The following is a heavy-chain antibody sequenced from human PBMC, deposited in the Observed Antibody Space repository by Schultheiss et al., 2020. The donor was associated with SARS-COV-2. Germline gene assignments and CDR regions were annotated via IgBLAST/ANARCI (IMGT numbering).Heavy chain of an antibody. D-gene: IGHD3-10*01. CDR2: IYYSGST. CDR3: ARVSLRGSDY. V-gene: IGHV4-59*01. Sequence: SETLSLTCAVYGGSFSGYYWSWIRQPPGKGLEWIGYIYYSGSTNYNPSLKSRVTISVDTSKNQFSLKLSSVTAADTAVYYCARVSLRGSDYWGQGTLVTVSS. J-gene: IGHJ4*02. CDR1: GGSFSGYY.